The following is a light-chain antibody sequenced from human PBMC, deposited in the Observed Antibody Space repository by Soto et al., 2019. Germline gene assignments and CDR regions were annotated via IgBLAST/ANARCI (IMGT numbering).Light chain of an antibody. J-gene: IGKJ2*01. Sequence: EIVLTQSPATLSLSPGERATLSCRASQSVSSYLAWYQQRPGQAPRLLIYDASNRATGIPARFSGSGSGTDFTLTINSLEPEDFAVYYWQQRRNWPLYTFGPGTKLEIK. CDR1: QSVSSY. CDR2: DAS. CDR3: QQRRNWPLYT. V-gene: IGKV3-11*01.